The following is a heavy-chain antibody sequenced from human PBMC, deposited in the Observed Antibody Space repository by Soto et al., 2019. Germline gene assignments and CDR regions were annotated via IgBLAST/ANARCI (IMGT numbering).Heavy chain of an antibody. D-gene: IGHD2-21*01. CDR1: GFSLSTPGMR. Sequence: GPTLVNPTQTLTLTCTFSGFSLSTPGMRVSWIRQPPGKALEWLARIDWDDDTFYSPSLKTRLTISKDTSKNQVVLTMTNMEPTDTAIYDCVRVWIADSFDYWGQGDLVTVYS. J-gene: IGHJ4*02. V-gene: IGHV2-70*04. CDR3: VRVWIADSFDY. CDR2: IDWDDDT.